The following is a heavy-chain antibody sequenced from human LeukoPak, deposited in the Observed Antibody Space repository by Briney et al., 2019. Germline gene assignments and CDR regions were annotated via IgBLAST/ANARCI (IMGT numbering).Heavy chain of an antibody. D-gene: IGHD6-13*01. CDR2: IWYDGSNK. J-gene: IGHJ4*02. CDR1: GFTFSNYW. Sequence: PGGSLRLSCAASGFTFSNYWMSWVRQAPGKGLEWVAVIWYDGSNKYYADSVKGRFTISRDNSKNTLYLQMNSLRAEDTAVYYCARDWEGSSWYDVDYFDYWGQGTLVTVSS. V-gene: IGHV3-33*08. CDR3: ARDWEGSSWYDVDYFDY.